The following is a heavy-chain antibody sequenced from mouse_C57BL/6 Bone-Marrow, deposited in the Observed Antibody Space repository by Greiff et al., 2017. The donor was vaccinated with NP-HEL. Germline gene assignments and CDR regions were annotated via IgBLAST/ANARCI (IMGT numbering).Heavy chain of an antibody. CDR2: ISNGGGST. J-gene: IGHJ3*01. CDR3: ARHDGNLAY. D-gene: IGHD2-1*01. CDR1: GFTFSDYY. Sequence: EVQLQESGGGLVQPGGSLKLSCAASGFTFSDYYMYWVRQTPEKRLEWVAYISNGGGSTYYPDTVKGRFTISRDNAKNTLYLQMGRLKSEDTAMYYCARHDGNLAYWGQGTLVTVSA. V-gene: IGHV5-12*01.